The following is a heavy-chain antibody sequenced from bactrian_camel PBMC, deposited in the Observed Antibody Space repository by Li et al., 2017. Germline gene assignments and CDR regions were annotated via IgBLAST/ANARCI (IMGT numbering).Heavy chain of an antibody. D-gene: IGHD7*01. V-gene: IGHV3S40*01. J-gene: IGHJ4*01. CDR2: ISSGGGST. CDR1: GFTLSSND. CDR3: AAGLLGRTAWCPVVAPDPQNY. Sequence: VQLVESGGGLVQPGGSLRLSCAASGFTLSSNDMSWVRQAPGKGLEWVSVISSGGGSTDYADSVKGRFTISQDNAKNTMYLQMNSLKPEDTAVYYCAAGLLGRTAWCPVVAPDPQNYWGQGTQVTVS.